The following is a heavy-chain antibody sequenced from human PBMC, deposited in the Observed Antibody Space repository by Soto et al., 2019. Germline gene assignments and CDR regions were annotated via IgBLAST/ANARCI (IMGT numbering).Heavy chain of an antibody. CDR2: ISHLETT. Sequence: QLQLQESGSGVVKTSETLSLTCTVSGASITYGAFSWSWIRLSPGKGLEWLGYISHLETTYFHPSFKSRLTMSIDRAWNQFSLRLTSVTAADVAVYYCARGGGYDPFDSWGQGVLVTVSS. CDR1: GASITYGAFS. CDR3: ARGGGYDPFDS. V-gene: IGHV4-30-2*06. J-gene: IGHJ4*02. D-gene: IGHD5-12*01.